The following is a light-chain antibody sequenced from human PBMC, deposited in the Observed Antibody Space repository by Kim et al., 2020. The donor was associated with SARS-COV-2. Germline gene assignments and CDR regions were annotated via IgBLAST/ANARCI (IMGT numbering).Light chain of an antibody. CDR2: RNN. Sequence: RQTATPTCPGNSNNVGNQGAAWLQQHQGHPPKLLSYRNNNRPSGISERFSASRSGDTASLTITGLQPEDEADYYCSAWDSSLSAWVFGGGTQLTVL. V-gene: IGLV10-54*01. CDR1: SNNVGNQG. CDR3: SAWDSSLSAWV. J-gene: IGLJ2*01.